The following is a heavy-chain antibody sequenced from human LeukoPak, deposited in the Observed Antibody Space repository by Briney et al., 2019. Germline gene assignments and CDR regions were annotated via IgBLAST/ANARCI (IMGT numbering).Heavy chain of an antibody. CDR2: IYSDGST. CDR1: GFTVSSNY. J-gene: IGHJ3*02. CDR3: ASDLREHGVFDI. Sequence: GGSLRLSCAASGFTVSSNYMSWVRQAPGKGLEWVAEIYSDGSTYYAASVKGRFSISRDNSKNTLYLQMNSLRAEDTAVYYCASDLREHGVFDIWGQGTMVTVSS. D-gene: IGHD1-26*01. V-gene: IGHV3-53*01.